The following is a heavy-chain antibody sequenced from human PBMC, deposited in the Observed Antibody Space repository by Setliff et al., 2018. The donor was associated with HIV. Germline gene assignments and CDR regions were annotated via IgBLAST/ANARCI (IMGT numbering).Heavy chain of an antibody. CDR2: VDPEDGET. V-gene: IGHV1-69-2*01. CDR1: GYTFSDYY. D-gene: IGHD3-22*01. J-gene: IGHJ4*02. Sequence: ASVKVSCKASGYTFSDYYMHWVQQAPGKGLEWMGRVDPEDGETNYAQKFQGRVTITADESTSTAYMELSSLRSEDTAVYYCARGGNEYYYDSSGYHPTDYWGQGTLVTVSS. CDR3: ARGGNEYYYDSSGYHPTDY.